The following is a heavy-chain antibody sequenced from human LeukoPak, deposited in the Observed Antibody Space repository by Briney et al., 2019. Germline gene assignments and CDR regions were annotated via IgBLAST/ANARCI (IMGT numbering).Heavy chain of an antibody. CDR2: IIPIFGTA. D-gene: IGHD5-24*01. Sequence: GASVKVSCKASGGTFGSYAISWVRQAPGQGLEWMGGIIPIFGTANYAQKFQGRVTITADESTSTAYMELSSLRSEDTAVYYCARGGSRDGYNFNYWGQGTLVTVSS. CDR3: ARGGSRDGYNFNY. CDR1: GGTFGSYA. J-gene: IGHJ4*02. V-gene: IGHV1-69*13.